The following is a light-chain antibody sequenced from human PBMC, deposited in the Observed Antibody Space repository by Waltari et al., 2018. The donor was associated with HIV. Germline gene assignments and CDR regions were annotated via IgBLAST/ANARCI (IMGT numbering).Light chain of an antibody. J-gene: IGLJ1*01. CDR1: SSDVGGYNL. CDR2: EVS. V-gene: IGLV2-23*02. CDR3: CSYAGSAYV. Sequence: QPALTQPASVSGSPGQSITISCPGTSSDVGGYNLSSWYQQHPGKAPKLMIYEVSKRPSGVSNRFSGSKSGNTASLTISGLQAEDEADYYCCSYAGSAYVFGTGTKVTVL.